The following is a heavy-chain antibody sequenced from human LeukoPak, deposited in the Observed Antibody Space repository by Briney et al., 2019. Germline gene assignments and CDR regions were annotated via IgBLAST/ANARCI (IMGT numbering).Heavy chain of an antibody. CDR3: TRDLYYFDSSGYYASDL. Sequence: GGSLRLSCAASGFTFTNLWMSWVRQAPGKGLEWVANIKQDGSEKHYVDSLRGRFTISRDNAKNSLDLQMNSLRAEDTAVCFCTRDLYYFDSSGYYASDLWGQGTLVTVSS. CDR1: GFTFTNLW. CDR2: IKQDGSEK. V-gene: IGHV3-7*01. D-gene: IGHD3-22*01. J-gene: IGHJ5*02.